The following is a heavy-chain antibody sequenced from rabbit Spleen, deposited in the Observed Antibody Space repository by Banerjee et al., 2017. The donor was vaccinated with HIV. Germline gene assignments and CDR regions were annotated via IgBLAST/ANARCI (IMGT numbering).Heavy chain of an antibody. V-gene: IGHV1S47*01. J-gene: IGHJ4*01. D-gene: IGHD8-1*01. CDR3: ARDGAGGSYFAL. CDR1: GIDFSSYG. CDR2: IYPGFGIR. Sequence: ELVESGGGLVQPGESLKLSCKASGIDFSSYGISWVRQAPGKGPEWIAYIYPGFGIRNYANSVKGRFTISSDNAQNTVFLQMTSLTAADTATYFCARDGAGGSYFALWGPGTLVTVS.